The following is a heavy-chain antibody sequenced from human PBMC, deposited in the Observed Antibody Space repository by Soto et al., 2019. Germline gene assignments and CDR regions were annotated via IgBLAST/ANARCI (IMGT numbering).Heavy chain of an antibody. CDR3: ARAIISEMVRGVIGAFDI. Sequence: GGSLRLSCAASGFTFSSYDMHWVRQATGKGLEWVSAIGTAGDTYYPGSVKGRFTISRENAKNSLYLQMNSLRAGDTAVYYCARAIISEMVRGVIGAFDIWGQGTMVTVSS. V-gene: IGHV3-13*01. CDR2: IGTAGDT. D-gene: IGHD3-10*01. CDR1: GFTFSSYD. J-gene: IGHJ3*02.